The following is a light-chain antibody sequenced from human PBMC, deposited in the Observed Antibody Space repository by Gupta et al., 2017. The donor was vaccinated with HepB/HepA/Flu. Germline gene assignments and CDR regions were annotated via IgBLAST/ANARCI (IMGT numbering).Light chain of an antibody. Sequence: DIVFTQSPGTLSLSPGERATLSCRASQSVSSRYLAWYQQKPGQAPRPLIYGASSRATGIPDRFSGGGSGTDFTLTITRLEPEDFAVYYCQHFGPSRTFGQGTKVEIK. V-gene: IGKV3-20*01. CDR1: QSVSSRY. CDR3: QHFGPSRT. CDR2: GAS. J-gene: IGKJ1*01.